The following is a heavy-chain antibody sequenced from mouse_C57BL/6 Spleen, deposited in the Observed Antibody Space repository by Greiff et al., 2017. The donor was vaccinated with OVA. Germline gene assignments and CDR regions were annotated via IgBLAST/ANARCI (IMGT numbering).Heavy chain of an antibody. CDR1: GFTFSDYG. D-gene: IGHD1-1*01. CDR2: ISSGSSTI. J-gene: IGHJ2*01. Sequence: EVKLVESGGGLVKPGGSLKLSCAASGFTFSDYGMHWVRQAPEKGLEWVAYISSGSSTIYYADTVKGRFTISRDNAKNTLFLQMTSLRAEDTAVYYCARTRFSVVATDYWGQGTTLTVSS. V-gene: IGHV5-17*01. CDR3: ARTRFSVVATDY.